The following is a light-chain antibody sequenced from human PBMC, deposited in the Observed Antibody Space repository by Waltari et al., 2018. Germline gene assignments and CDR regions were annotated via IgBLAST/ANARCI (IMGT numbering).Light chain of an antibody. CDR1: GRDVADSNF. V-gene: IGLV2-11*01. Sequence: QSALTQPRSVSGSPGQSVTISCTATGRDVADSNFVSWYQQHPGEAPKLVIYDVTERSSGVPSRFSGSKSGNSASLTVSGLQAEDEAVYYCCSFTGTWVFGGGTKLTVL. CDR2: DVT. J-gene: IGLJ3*02. CDR3: CSFTGTWV.